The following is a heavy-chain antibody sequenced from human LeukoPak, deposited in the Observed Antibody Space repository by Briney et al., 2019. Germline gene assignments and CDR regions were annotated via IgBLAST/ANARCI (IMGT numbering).Heavy chain of an antibody. D-gene: IGHD6-6*01. Sequence: ASVKVSCKXSGGTFSSYSINWVRQAPGQGLEWMGRIIPILPITNYAQKFQGRVTTTADTSTNTAYMELSSLRSGDTALYYCAMSRGYSSSYFDYWGQGALVTVSS. CDR1: GGTFSSYS. CDR3: AMSRGYSSSYFDY. V-gene: IGHV1-69*02. CDR2: IIPILPIT. J-gene: IGHJ4*02.